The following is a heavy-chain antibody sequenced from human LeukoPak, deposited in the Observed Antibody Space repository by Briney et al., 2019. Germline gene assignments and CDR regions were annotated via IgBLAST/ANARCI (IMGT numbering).Heavy chain of an antibody. D-gene: IGHD5-18*01. CDR2: IYPGDSDT. CDR1: GYSFTSYW. J-gene: IGHJ2*01. CDR3: ARLRSAMVTKWYFDL. Sequence: GESLKISCKGSGYSFTSYWIGWVRQMPGKGLEWMGIIYPGDSDTRYSPSFQGQVTISADKSISTAYLQWSSLKASDTAMYYCARLRSAMVTKWYFDLRGRGTPVTVSS. V-gene: IGHV5-51*01.